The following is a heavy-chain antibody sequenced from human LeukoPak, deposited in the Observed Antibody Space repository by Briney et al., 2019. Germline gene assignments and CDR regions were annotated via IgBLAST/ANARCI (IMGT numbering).Heavy chain of an antibody. CDR2: INPNSGGT. Sequence: ASVTVSCKASGYTFTGYYMHWVRQAPGQGLEWMERINPNSGGTNYAQKFQGRVTMTRDTSISTAYMELSRLRSDDTAVYYCARASITMVRGVLNWFDPWGQGTLVTVSS. CDR3: ARASITMVRGVLNWFDP. J-gene: IGHJ5*02. CDR1: GYTFTGYY. D-gene: IGHD3-10*01. V-gene: IGHV1-2*06.